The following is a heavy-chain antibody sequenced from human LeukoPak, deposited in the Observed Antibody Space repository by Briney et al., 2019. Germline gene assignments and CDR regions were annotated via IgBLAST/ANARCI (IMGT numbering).Heavy chain of an antibody. V-gene: IGHV4-59*01. CDR1: GGSISSYY. J-gene: IGHJ5*02. D-gene: IGHD3-22*01. CDR3: ASLSWINYYDSSGYYVPNCFDH. Sequence: SETLSLACTVSGGSISSYYWSWIRQPPGKGLEWVGYIYYSGSTNYNPSLKSRVTISVVTSKNQFSLKLSSVTAADPAVYCCASLSWINYYDSSGYYVPNCFDHRGQGTLVTVSS. CDR2: IYYSGST.